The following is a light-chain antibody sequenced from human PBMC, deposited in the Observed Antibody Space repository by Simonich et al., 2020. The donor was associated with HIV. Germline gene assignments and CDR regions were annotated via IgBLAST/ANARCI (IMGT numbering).Light chain of an antibody. CDR1: SSDVGGYNY. V-gene: IGLV2-11*01. J-gene: IGLJ3*02. CDR2: EVR. CDR3: CSYAGSYIFVL. Sequence: QSALTQPRSVSGSPGQSVTISCTGTSSDVGGYNYVSWYQQHPGKAPKLMIYEVRKLPSGVPDRFSGSKSGNTASLTISGLQAEDEADYYCCSYAGSYIFVLFGGGTKLTVV.